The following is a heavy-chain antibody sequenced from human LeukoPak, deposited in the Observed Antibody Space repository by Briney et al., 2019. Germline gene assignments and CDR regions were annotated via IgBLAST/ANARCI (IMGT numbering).Heavy chain of an antibody. J-gene: IGHJ3*02. CDR1: GYTFTAYY. V-gene: IGHV1-2*02. CDR3: ARVQGYDDDSFVGFSSPDDAFAI. Sequence: ASVKVSCKASGYTFTAYYVHWVRQAPGQGLEWLGWINPNSGDTNYAQRSQGMVTMARDASISTVYMGLTRLISDDTAVYYCARVQGYDDDSFVGFSSPDDAFAIWGQGTLVTVSS. CDR2: INPNSGDT. D-gene: IGHD3-3*01.